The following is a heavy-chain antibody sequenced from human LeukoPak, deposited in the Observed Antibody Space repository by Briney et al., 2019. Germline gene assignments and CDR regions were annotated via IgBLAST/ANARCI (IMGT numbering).Heavy chain of an antibody. CDR1: GGTFSSYA. Sequence: ASVKVSRKASGGTFSSYAISWVRRAPGQGLEWMGRIIPILGIANYAQKFQGRVTITADKSTSTAYMELSSLRSEDTAVYYCARDLSNLKWFDPWGQGTLVTVSS. J-gene: IGHJ5*02. V-gene: IGHV1-69*04. CDR3: ARDLSNLKWFDP. CDR2: IIPILGIA.